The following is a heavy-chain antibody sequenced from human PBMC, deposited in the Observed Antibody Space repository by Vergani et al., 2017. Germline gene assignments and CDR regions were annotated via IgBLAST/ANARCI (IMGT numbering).Heavy chain of an antibody. CDR1: GASIRSSNYY. Sequence: QLQLQESGPGLVKPSATLSLTCSVSGASIRSSNYYWGWIRQPPGKGLEWIASIYYSGSTYYNPSLKSRVTISVDTSKNQFSLKLSSVTAADSAVYFCSRHSTDEWLLKLGWIDAWGQGSLVTVSS. D-gene: IGHD6-19*01. J-gene: IGHJ5*02. CDR3: SRHSTDEWLLKLGWIDA. V-gene: IGHV4-39*01. CDR2: IYYSGST.